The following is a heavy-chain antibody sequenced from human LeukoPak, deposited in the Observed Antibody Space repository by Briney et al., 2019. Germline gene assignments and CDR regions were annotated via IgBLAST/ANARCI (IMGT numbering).Heavy chain of an antibody. CDR3: AREDVDTAMYDY. CDR2: IKQDGSEK. D-gene: IGHD5-18*01. J-gene: IGHJ4*02. V-gene: IGHV3-7*01. CDR1: GFTFSNYW. Sequence: PGGSLRLSCAASGFTFSNYWMNWVRQAPGKGLEWVANIKQDGSEKYYVDSVKGRFTISRDNSKNTLYLQMNSLRAEDTAVYYCAREDVDTAMYDYWGQGTLVTVSS.